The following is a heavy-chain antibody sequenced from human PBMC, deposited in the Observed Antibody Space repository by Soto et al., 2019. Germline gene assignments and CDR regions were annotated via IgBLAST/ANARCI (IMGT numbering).Heavy chain of an antibody. CDR2: ISNDVRNI. V-gene: IGHV3-30*18. J-gene: IGHJ4*02. CDR1: GLTFSTYG. Sequence: VQLVESGGGVVQPGRSLRLSCGASGLTFSTYGFHWVRQAPGKGLEWVAVISNDVRNIHYAESVKGRFTISRDNSKNTLYLQMNSLRPNDTAVYYCVKDSLGGMTPVFMPGPDWGQGTLVTASS. CDR3: VKDSLGGMTPVFMPGPD. D-gene: IGHD2-2*01.